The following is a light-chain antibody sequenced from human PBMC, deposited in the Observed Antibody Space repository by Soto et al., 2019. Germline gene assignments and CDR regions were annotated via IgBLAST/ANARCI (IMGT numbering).Light chain of an antibody. V-gene: IGLV1-36*01. CDR3: EAWDDSLNGHV. CDR1: TSNIGNNY. CDR2: YDD. J-gene: IGLJ3*02. Sequence: QSVLTQPPSVSGSPRQRVTISCSGSTSNIGNNYVNWYQQLPGKAPKLLLYYDDLLPSGVSDRFSGSKSGTSASLAISGLQSEDEADYYCEAWDDSLNGHVFGGGTKLTVL.